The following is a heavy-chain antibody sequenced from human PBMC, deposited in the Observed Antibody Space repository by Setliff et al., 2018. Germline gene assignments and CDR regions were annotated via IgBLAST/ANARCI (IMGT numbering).Heavy chain of an antibody. Sequence: GGSLRLSCAASALTFSNYGMHWVRQAPGKGLEWLGLIWYDGSNKYSADSVKGRFTISRDNSKNTLHLQMNSLRIEDTAVYYCAKSAGQQLELYYYYYMDVWGKGTTVTVSS. CDR2: IWYDGSNK. J-gene: IGHJ6*03. D-gene: IGHD6-13*01. CDR3: AKSAGQQLELYYYYYMDV. V-gene: IGHV3-30*02. CDR1: ALTFSNYG.